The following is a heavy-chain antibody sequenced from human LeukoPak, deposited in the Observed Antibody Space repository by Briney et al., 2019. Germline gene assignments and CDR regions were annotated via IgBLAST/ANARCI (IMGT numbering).Heavy chain of an antibody. J-gene: IGHJ6*02. Sequence: GGSLRLSCADSRFAFRNNAIHWVRQAPGKGLEWVAVISYDETKKYYADSVKGRFAISRDISENTVFLQMSSLRAEDTAVYYCAKAFGYSGTTCNDRWGYYYYAMDVWGQGTTVTVSS. CDR3: AKAFGYSGTTCNDRWGYYYYAMDV. V-gene: IGHV3-30*09. CDR2: ISYDETKK. D-gene: IGHD1-14*01. CDR1: RFAFRNNA.